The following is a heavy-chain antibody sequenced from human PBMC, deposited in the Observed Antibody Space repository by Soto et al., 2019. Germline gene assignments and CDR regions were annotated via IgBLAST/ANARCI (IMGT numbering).Heavy chain of an antibody. D-gene: IGHD2-8*01. CDR3: ARGVYYYYYGMDV. CDR1: GFTVSSNY. J-gene: IGHJ6*02. V-gene: IGHV3-53*01. Sequence: GGSLRLSCAASGFTVSSNYMGWVRQAPGKGLEWVSVIYSGGSTYYADSVKGRFTISRDNSKNTLYLQMNSLRAEDTAVYYCARGVYYYYYGMDVWGQGTTVTVSS. CDR2: IYSGGST.